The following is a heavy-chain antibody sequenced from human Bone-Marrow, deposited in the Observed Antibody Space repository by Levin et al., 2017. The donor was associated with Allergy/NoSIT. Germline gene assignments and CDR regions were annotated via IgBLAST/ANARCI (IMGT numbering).Heavy chain of an antibody. J-gene: IGHJ4*02. V-gene: IGHV3-23*01. CDR1: GFTFISYA. CDR3: AKLPYYDFYKGSLFDY. D-gene: IGHD3-3*01. Sequence: GGSLRLSCAASGFTFISYAMSWVRQAPGKGLEWVSAISGSGGSTYYADSVKGRFTISRDNSKNTLYLQMNSLRAEDTAVYYCAKLPYYDFYKGSLFDYWGQGTLVTVSS. CDR2: ISGSGGST.